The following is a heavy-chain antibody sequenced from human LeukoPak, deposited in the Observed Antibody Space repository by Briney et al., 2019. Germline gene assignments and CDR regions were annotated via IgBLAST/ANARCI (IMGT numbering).Heavy chain of an antibody. J-gene: IGHJ4*02. Sequence: GGSLRLSCAASGFTFSSYWMSWVRQAPGKGLEWVANIKQDGSEKYYVDSVKGRFTISRDNAKNSLYLQMNSLRAEDTAVYYCAREESIRITMIVVVTHPLFDYWGQGTLVTVSS. CDR3: AREESIRITMIVVVTHPLFDY. D-gene: IGHD3-22*01. V-gene: IGHV3-7*01. CDR1: GFTFSSYW. CDR2: IKQDGSEK.